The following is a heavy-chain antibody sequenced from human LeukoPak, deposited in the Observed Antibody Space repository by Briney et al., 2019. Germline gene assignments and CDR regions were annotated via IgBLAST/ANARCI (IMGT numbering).Heavy chain of an antibody. CDR1: GFTSSTYA. J-gene: IGHJ6*02. CDR3: AKDNNYYYGMDV. V-gene: IGHV3-23*01. CDR2: MSGSGGGT. Sequence: SGGSLRLSCAASGFTSSTYAMNWVRQAPGKGLEWVSGMSGSGGGTYYADSVKGRFTISRDNSKNTLYLQMNSLRAEDTAVHYCAKDNNYYYGMDVWGQGTTVTVSS.